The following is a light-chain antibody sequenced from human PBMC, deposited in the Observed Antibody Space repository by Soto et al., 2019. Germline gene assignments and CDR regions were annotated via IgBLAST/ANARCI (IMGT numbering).Light chain of an antibody. Sequence: QSALTQPASVSGSPGQSITISCTGTSSDVGGYNYVSWYQQHPGKAPKLIIYEVSNRPSGVPNRFFGSKSGNTASLTISGLQAEDEAEYYCTSYTSGSTLYVFGTGTKLTVL. V-gene: IGLV2-14*01. CDR3: TSYTSGSTLYV. CDR2: EVS. CDR1: SSDVGGYNY. J-gene: IGLJ1*01.